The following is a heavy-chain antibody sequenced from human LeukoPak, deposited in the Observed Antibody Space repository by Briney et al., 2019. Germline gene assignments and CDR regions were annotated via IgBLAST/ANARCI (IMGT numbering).Heavy chain of an antibody. D-gene: IGHD1-26*01. CDR1: GFTFSSYD. J-gene: IGHJ4*02. V-gene: IGHV3-48*01. Sequence: GGSLRLSCAASGFTFSSYDMSWARQAPGKGLEWVSYISATSDTVYYADSAKGRFTISRDNGKDSLYLQMNSLRAEDTAVYYCVLSSWDYWGQGTLVTVSS. CDR2: ISATSDTV. CDR3: VLSSWDY.